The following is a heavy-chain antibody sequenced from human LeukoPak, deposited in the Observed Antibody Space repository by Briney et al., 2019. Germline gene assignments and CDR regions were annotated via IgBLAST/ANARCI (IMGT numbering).Heavy chain of an antibody. Sequence: GGSLRLSCAASGFTFSNYPMHWVRQAPGKGLEWVAVIPYDGSNNYYSDSVKGRFTISRDNSKNTLYLQMNGLRPEDTAVYYCARSEGTTVTMFDYWGQGTLVTVSS. D-gene: IGHD4-17*01. CDR2: IPYDGSNN. CDR1: GFTFSNYP. CDR3: ARSEGTTVTMFDY. J-gene: IGHJ4*02. V-gene: IGHV3-30-3*01.